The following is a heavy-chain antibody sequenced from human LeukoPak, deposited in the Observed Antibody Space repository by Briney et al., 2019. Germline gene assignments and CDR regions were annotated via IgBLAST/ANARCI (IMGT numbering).Heavy chain of an antibody. CDR2: ISAYNGNT. V-gene: IGHV1-18*04. J-gene: IGHJ5*02. CDR3: ARDRASSDIVVVPAAMRFDP. Sequence: GASVKVSCKASGYTFTSYGISWVRQAPGQGLEWMGWISAYNGNTNYAQKLQGRVTMTTDTSTSTAYMELRSLRSDDTAVYYRARDRASSDIVVVPAAMRFDPWGQGTLVTVSS. CDR1: GYTFTSYG. D-gene: IGHD2-2*01.